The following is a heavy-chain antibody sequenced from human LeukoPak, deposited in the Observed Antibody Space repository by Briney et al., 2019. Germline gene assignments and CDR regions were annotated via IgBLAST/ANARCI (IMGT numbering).Heavy chain of an antibody. D-gene: IGHD3-22*01. CDR1: GGSISSYY. Sequence: SETLSLTCTVSGGSISSYYWSWIRRPAGKGLEWIGRIYTSGSTNYNPSLKSRVTMSVDTSKNQFSLKLSSVTAADTAVYYCATNYYDSSGSPDYWGQGTLVTVSS. CDR2: IYTSGST. CDR3: ATNYYDSSGSPDY. V-gene: IGHV4-4*07. J-gene: IGHJ4*02.